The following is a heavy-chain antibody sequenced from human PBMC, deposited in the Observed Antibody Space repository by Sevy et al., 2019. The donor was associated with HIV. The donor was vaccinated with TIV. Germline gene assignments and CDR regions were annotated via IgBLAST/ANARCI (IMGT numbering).Heavy chain of an antibody. Sequence: SVKVSCKVSGSTLSRLSMHWVRQVPGKGLEWMASFDPEDGETFYARKFQGRVTMTEDTSTDTAYMELSSLRSEDTAVYFCATTKDYYESYGSPFDYWGQGTLVTVSS. D-gene: IGHD3-22*01. CDR1: GSTLSRLS. CDR3: ATTKDYYESYGSPFDY. J-gene: IGHJ4*02. V-gene: IGHV1-24*01. CDR2: FDPEDGET.